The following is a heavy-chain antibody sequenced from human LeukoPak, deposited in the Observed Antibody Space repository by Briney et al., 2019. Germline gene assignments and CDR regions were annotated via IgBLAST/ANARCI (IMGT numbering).Heavy chain of an antibody. CDR1: GGSFSGYY. Sequence: SETLSLTCAVYGGSFSGYYWSWIRQPPGKGLEWIGEINHSGSTNYNPSLKSRVTMSEDTSKNQFSLKLSSVAAADTAVYYCARVAQKLERIAVAGTSEWRANWYFDLWGRGTLVTVSS. J-gene: IGHJ2*01. D-gene: IGHD6-19*01. V-gene: IGHV4-34*01. CDR3: ARVAQKLERIAVAGTSEWRANWYFDL. CDR2: INHSGST.